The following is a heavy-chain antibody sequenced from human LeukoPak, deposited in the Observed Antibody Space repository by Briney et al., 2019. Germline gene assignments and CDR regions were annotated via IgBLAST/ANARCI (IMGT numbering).Heavy chain of an antibody. D-gene: IGHD5-24*01. CDR2: IYYSGST. J-gene: IGHJ4*02. CDR3: ARALFRDGPAHFDY. V-gene: IGHV4-39*07. CDR1: GGSISSSSYY. Sequence: SETLSLTCTVSGGSISSSSYYWGWIRQPPGKGLEWIGSIYYSGSTYYNPSLKSRVTISVDTSKNQFSLKLSSVTAADTAVYYCARALFRDGPAHFDYWGQGTLVTVSS.